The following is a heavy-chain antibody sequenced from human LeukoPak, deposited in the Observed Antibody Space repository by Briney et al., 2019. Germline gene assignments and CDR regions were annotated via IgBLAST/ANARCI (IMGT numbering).Heavy chain of an antibody. CDR1: GFTFSDYY. J-gene: IGHJ5*02. V-gene: IGHV3-11*04. CDR3: ARDSSGSYLNWFDP. D-gene: IGHD1-26*01. CDR2: ISNSGSTI. Sequence: GGSLRLSCAASGFTFSDYYMSWIRQAPGKGLEWVSYISNSGSTIYYADSVKGRFTISRDNAKNSLYLQMNSLRAEDTAVYYCARDSSGSYLNWFDPWGQGALVTVSS.